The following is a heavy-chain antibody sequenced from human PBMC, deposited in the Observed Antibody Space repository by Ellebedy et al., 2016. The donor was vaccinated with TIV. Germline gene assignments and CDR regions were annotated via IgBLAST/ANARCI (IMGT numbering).Heavy chain of an antibody. D-gene: IGHD2-15*01. CDR3: ARGRIGDCGGGICFTNSEEAFDI. CDR2: INPNSGDT. CDR1: GYTFTDYH. Sequence: ASVKVSXKASGYTFTDYHFHWVRQAPGQGLEWMGWINPNSGDTNYAQKFQGSVTMTRDTSINTAYMELSRLTSDGTAVYFCARGRIGDCGGGICFTNSEEAFDIWGQGTTVTVSS. V-gene: IGHV1-2*02. J-gene: IGHJ3*02.